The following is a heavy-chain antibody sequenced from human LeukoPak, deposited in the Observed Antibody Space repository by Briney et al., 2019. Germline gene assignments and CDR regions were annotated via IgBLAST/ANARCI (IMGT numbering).Heavy chain of an antibody. V-gene: IGHV4-34*01. D-gene: IGHD3-10*01. CDR3: ARLGPGGHGEFDY. Sequence: SETLSLTCAVYGGSFSGYYWSWIRQPPGKGLEWIGEINHSGSTNYNPSLKSRVTISVDTSKTQFSLRLTSVTAADMAVYYCARLGPGGHGEFDYWGQGTLVTVSS. CDR2: INHSGST. CDR1: GGSFSGYY. J-gene: IGHJ4*02.